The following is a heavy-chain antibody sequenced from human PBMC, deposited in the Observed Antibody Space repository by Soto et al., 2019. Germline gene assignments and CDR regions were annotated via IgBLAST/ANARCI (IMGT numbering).Heavy chain of an antibody. CDR2: IYYSDT. Sequence: SETLSLTCSVSGGSISSYYLSWIRQPPGKGLEWIAYIYYSDTSYNPSLKSRVSISLDTSKNQFSLKLSSVTAADTAVYYCAKQANIVVVPAADAFDIWGQGTMVTVSS. CDR3: AKQANIVVVPAADAFDI. J-gene: IGHJ3*02. D-gene: IGHD2-2*01. CDR1: GGSISSYY. V-gene: IGHV4-59*08.